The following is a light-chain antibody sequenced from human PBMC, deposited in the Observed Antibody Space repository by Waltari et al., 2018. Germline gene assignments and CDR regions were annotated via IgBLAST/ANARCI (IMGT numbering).Light chain of an antibody. CDR2: DAS. V-gene: IGKV3-20*01. Sequence: EIVLTQSPGTLSLSPGERATLSCRASQSVSSNYLAWYQQKPCQAPRLLIYDASNRATGIPDRFSGSGSGTDFTLTISSLEPEDFAVYYCHQYGSSPLTFGGGTKVEIK. CDR3: HQYGSSPLT. J-gene: IGKJ4*01. CDR1: QSVSSNY.